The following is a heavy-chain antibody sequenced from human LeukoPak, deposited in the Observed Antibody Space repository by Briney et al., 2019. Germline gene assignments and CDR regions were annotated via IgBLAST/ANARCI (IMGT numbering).Heavy chain of an antibody. CDR3: ARSGRSSGWDEELDY. CDR1: GGTFSSYA. J-gene: IGHJ4*02. V-gene: IGHV1-69*05. Sequence: SVKVSCKASGGTFSSYAISWVRQAPGQGLEWMGGIIPIFGTANYAQKFQGRVTITTDESTSTAYMELSSLRSEDTAVYYCARSGRSSGWDEELDYWGQGTLVTVSS. D-gene: IGHD6-25*01. CDR2: IIPIFGTA.